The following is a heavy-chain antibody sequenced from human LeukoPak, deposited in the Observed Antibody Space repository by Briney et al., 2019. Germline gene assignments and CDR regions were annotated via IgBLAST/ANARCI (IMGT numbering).Heavy chain of an antibody. CDR3: FGAAATVIGGGDAFDI. J-gene: IGHJ3*02. CDR2: ISYDGSNK. D-gene: IGHD6-13*01. V-gene: IGHV3-30-3*01. Sequence: GGSLRLSCAASGFTFSSYAMHWVRQAPGKGLEWVAVISYDGSNKYYADSVKGRFTISRDNSKNTLYLQMNSLRAEDTAVYYCFGAAATVIGGGDAFDIWGQGTMVTVSS. CDR1: GFTFSSYA.